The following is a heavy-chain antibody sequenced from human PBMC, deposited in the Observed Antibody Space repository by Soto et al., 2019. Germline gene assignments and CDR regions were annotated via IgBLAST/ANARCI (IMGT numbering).Heavy chain of an antibody. D-gene: IGHD1-7*01. CDR3: AGTTSHQWYYMDV. J-gene: IGHJ6*03. Sequence: LSQTLSLTCAISGDSVSSNSAAWNWIRLSPSRGLEWLARTYYRSRWYNDYAVSVRSRITVNPDTSKNQFSLQLTSVTPEDTAVYYCAGTTSHQWYYMDVRGKGTTVTVSS. CDR2: TYYRSRWYN. V-gene: IGHV6-1*01. CDR1: GDSVSSNSAA.